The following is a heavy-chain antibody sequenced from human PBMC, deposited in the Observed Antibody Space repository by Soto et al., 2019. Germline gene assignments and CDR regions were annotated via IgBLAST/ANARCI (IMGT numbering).Heavy chain of an antibody. CDR1: GFNFSSYG. CDR3: AKDRRIAAAGTQWFDP. CDR2: ISYDGSNK. D-gene: IGHD6-13*01. V-gene: IGHV3-30*18. J-gene: IGHJ5*02. Sequence: QVQLVESGGGVVQPGRSLRLSCAASGFNFSSYGMNWVRQAPGKGLEWEAVISYDGSNKYYADSVKGRFTISRDNSKHTLYLQMHSLRAEDTAVYYCAKDRRIAAAGTQWFDPWGQGTLVTVSS.